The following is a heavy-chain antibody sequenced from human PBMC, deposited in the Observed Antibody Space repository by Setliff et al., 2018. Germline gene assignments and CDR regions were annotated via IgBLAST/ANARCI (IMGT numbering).Heavy chain of an antibody. J-gene: IGHJ6*03. D-gene: IGHD1-26*01. CDR1: GYTFTGYY. V-gene: IGHV1-2*02. Sequence: ASVKVSCKASGYTFTGYYMHWVRQAPGQGLEWMGWINPNSGGTNYAQKFQGRATMTRDTSISTAYMELSRLRSDDTAVYYCARAGGAALNRLGAAAPYYYYYMDVWGKGTTVTVSS. CDR3: ARAGGAALNRLGAAAPYYYYYMDV. CDR2: INPNSGGT.